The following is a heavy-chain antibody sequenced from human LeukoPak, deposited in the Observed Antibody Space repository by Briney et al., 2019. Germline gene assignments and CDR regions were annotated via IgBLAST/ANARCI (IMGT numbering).Heavy chain of an antibody. V-gene: IGHV1-69*01. D-gene: IGHD2-8*01. CDR3: ARDIGGYCTNGVCPFDY. CDR1: GGTFSSYA. CDR2: IIPIFGTA. Sequence: SVKVSCKASGGTFSSYAISWVRQAPGQGLEWMGGIIPIFGTANYAQKFQGRVTITADESTSTAYMELSSLRSEDTAVYYCARDIGGYCTNGVCPFDYWGQGTLVTVSS. J-gene: IGHJ4*02.